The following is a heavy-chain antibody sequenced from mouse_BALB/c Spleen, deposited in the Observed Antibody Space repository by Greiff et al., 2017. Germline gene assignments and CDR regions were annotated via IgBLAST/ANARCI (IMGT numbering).Heavy chain of an antibody. J-gene: IGHJ1*01. CDR2: INPNNGGT. CDR1: GYTFTDYN. V-gene: IGHV1-18*01. CDR3: ARRGGNFYGKKNPHWYFDV. Sequence: VQLQQSGPELVKPGASVKIPCKASGYTFTDYNMDWVKQSHGKSLEWIGDINPNNGGTIYNQKFKGKATLTVDKSSSTAYMELRSLTSEDTAVYYCARRGGNFYGKKNPHWYFDVWGAGTTVTVSS. D-gene: IGHD2-1*01.